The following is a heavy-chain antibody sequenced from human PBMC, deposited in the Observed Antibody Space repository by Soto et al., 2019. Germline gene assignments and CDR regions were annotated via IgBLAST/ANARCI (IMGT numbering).Heavy chain of an antibody. J-gene: IGHJ3*02. CDR1: GFTFSSYS. CDR3: ARDSDSSSWYDAFDI. D-gene: IGHD6-13*01. V-gene: IGHV3-21*01. CDR2: ISSSSSYI. Sequence: GGSLRLSCAASGFTFSSYSMNWVRQAPGKGLEWVSSISSSSSYIYYADSVKGRFTISRDNAKNSLYLQMNSLRAEDTAVYYCARDSDSSSWYDAFDIWGQGTMVPVSS.